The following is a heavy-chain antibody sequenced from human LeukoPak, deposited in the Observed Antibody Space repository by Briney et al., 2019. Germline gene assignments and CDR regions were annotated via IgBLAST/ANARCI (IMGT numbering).Heavy chain of an antibody. D-gene: IGHD6-19*01. CDR3: ARVGYSSGWYNDY. J-gene: IGHJ4*02. CDR1: GGSFSGYY. Sequence: SETLSLTCAVYGGSFSGYYWSWVRQPPGKGLEWIGEINHSGSTNYNPSLKSRVTISVDTSKNQFSLKLSSVTAADTAVYYCARVGYSSGWYNDYWGQGTLVTVSS. CDR2: INHSGST. V-gene: IGHV4-34*01.